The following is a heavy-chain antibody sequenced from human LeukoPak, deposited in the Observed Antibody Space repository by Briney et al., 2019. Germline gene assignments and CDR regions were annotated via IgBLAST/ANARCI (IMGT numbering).Heavy chain of an antibody. CDR2: IKSDGST. Sequence: GGSLRLSCAASGFTFSSYWMHWVRQTPGKGLVWVSRIKSDGSTIYAESVKGRFTISRDNSKNTLYLQMNSLKGDDTAVYYCAKDSAFYYIDVWGKGTTVIISS. D-gene: IGHD3-10*01. CDR3: AKDSAFYYIDV. CDR1: GFTFSSYW. J-gene: IGHJ6*03. V-gene: IGHV3-74*01.